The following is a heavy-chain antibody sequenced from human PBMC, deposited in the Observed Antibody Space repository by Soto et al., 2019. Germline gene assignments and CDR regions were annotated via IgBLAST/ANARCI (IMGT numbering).Heavy chain of an antibody. CDR1: GVSISNSNTY. CDR2: VYYRGST. V-gene: IGHV4-59*08. J-gene: IGHJ4*02. Sequence: QVQLQESGPGLVKPSETMSLTCTVAGVSISNSNTYWNWVRQPPGKGLEWIGFVYYRGSTKYNPSLESRFTISVDASRNQLSLGLPSVTATDTAVYYCARGGGSYSSGWYYDSWGQGTLVTVSS. D-gene: IGHD6-19*01. CDR3: ARGGGSYSSGWYYDS.